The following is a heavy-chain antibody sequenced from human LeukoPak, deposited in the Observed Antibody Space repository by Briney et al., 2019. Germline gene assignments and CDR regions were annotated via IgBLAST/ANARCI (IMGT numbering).Heavy chain of an antibody. CDR1: GGSISSYY. Sequence: PSETLSLTCTVSGGSISSYYWSWIRQPPGKGLEWIGYIYYSGSTNYNPSLKSRVTISVDTSKNQFSLKLSSVTAADTAVYYCARATVDTAMGYWGQGTLVTVSS. CDR2: IYYSGST. V-gene: IGHV4-59*01. J-gene: IGHJ4*02. D-gene: IGHD5-18*01. CDR3: ARATVDTAMGY.